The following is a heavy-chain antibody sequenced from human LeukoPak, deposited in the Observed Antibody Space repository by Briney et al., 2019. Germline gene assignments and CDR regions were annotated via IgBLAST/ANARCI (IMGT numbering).Heavy chain of an antibody. CDR2: IKSKTDGGTT. CDR3: TTIDSGSYYYYMDV. CDR1: GFTFDDYG. J-gene: IGHJ6*03. Sequence: GGSLRLSCAASGFTFDDYGMSWVRQAPGKGLEWVGRIKSKTDGGTTDYAAPVKGRFTISRDDSKNTLYLQMNSLKTEDTAVYYCTTIDSGSYYYYMDVWGKGTTVTISS. V-gene: IGHV3-15*01. D-gene: IGHD6-19*01.